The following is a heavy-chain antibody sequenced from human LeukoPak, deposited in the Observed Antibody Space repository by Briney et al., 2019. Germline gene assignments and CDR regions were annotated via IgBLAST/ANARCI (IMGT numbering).Heavy chain of an antibody. J-gene: IGHJ4*02. V-gene: IGHV4-30-4*01. D-gene: IGHD4-17*01. CDR3: ARATDYGDPRGFDY. Sequence: TQTLSLTCTVSGGSISSGDYYWSWIRQPPGKGLEWIGYIYYSGGTYYNPSLKSRVTISVDTSKSQFSLKLRSVTAADTAVYYCARATDYGDPRGFDYWSQGTLVTVSS. CDR1: GGSISSGDYY. CDR2: IYYSGGT.